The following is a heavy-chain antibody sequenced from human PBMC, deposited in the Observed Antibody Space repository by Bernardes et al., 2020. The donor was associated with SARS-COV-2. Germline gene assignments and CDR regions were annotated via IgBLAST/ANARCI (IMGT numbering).Heavy chain of an antibody. CDR3: ARDLTYDFWSGYSRVFDY. CDR1: GFTFRSSS. V-gene: IGHV3-48*01. D-gene: IGHD3-3*01. Sequence: ALLRSCAASGFTFRSSSMNWVRQAPGPGLEWVSYISSSSRTIYYADSVKGRFTISRDNAKNSLYLQMNSLRAEDTAVYYCARDLTYDFWSGYSRVFDYWGQGTLVTGSS. J-gene: IGHJ4*02. CDR2: ISSSSRTI.